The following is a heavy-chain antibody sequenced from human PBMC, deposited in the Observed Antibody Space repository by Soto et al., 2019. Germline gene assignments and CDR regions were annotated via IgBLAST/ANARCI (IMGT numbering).Heavy chain of an antibody. Sequence: SETLSLTCTVSGGSISSYYWSWLRQPPGKGLEWIGYIYYSGSTNYNPSLKSRVTISVDTSKNQFSLKLSSVTAADTAVYYCARVFVLPDAMFYYYYYMDVWGKGTTVTVSS. CDR3: ARVFVLPDAMFYYYYYMDV. CDR2: IYYSGST. V-gene: IGHV4-59*01. CDR1: GGSISSYY. J-gene: IGHJ6*03. D-gene: IGHD2-2*01.